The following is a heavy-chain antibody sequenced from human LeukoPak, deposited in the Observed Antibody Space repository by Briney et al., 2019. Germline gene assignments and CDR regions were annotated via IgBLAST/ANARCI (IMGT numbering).Heavy chain of an antibody. CDR3: ARAYQVVRRAAGTTKFDP. CDR2: INQSGST. D-gene: IGHD6-13*01. CDR1: GGSFSGYY. Sequence: SETLSLTCAVYGGSFSGYYWSWIRQPPGKGLEWIGEINQSGSTNYNPSLKSRVTISVDTSKNQFSLKLSSVTAADTAVYYCARAYQVVRRAAGTTKFDPWGQGTLVTVSS. V-gene: IGHV4-34*01. J-gene: IGHJ5*02.